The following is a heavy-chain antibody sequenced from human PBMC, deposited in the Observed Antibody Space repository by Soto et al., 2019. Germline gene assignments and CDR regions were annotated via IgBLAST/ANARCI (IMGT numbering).Heavy chain of an antibody. V-gene: IGHV1-18*01. CDR2: ISAYNGDT. CDR1: GYTFTNYD. J-gene: IGHJ5*02. CDR3: ARSGLPDPVVVVGHTPFDP. D-gene: IGHD2-15*01. Sequence: ASVKVSCKASGYTFTNYDINWVRQAPGQGLEWMGWISAYNGDTNYAQKLQGRVTMTTDTSTSTAYMELRSLRSDDTAVYYCARSGLPDPVVVVGHTPFDPWGGGTLVTVSS.